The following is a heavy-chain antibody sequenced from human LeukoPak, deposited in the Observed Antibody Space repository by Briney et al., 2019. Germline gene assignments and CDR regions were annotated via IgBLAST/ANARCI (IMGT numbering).Heavy chain of an antibody. CDR2: IYYSGST. J-gene: IGHJ4*02. CDR3: AGGGFWSGYPYDY. CDR1: GGSISSGGYY. Sequence: ASETLSLTCTVSGGSISSGGYYWSWIRQPPGKGLEWIGYIYYSGSTNYNPSLKSRVTISVDTSKNQFSLKLSSVTAADTAVYYCAGGGFWSGYPYDYWGQGTLVTVSS. D-gene: IGHD3-3*01. V-gene: IGHV4-61*08.